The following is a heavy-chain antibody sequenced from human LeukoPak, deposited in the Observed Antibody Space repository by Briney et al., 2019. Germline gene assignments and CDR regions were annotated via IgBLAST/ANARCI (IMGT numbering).Heavy chain of an antibody. CDR1: GFTFSSYA. D-gene: IGHD6-13*01. CDR2: ISGSGGST. CDR3: AILPGYSSGWYEVNY. J-gene: IGHJ4*02. V-gene: IGHV3-23*01. Sequence: PGGSPRLSCAASGFTFSSYAMSWVRQAPGKGLEWVSGISGSGGSTYYADSVKGRFTISRDNSRNTLYLQMNSPRAEDTAVYYCAILPGYSSGWYEVNYWGQGTLVTVSS.